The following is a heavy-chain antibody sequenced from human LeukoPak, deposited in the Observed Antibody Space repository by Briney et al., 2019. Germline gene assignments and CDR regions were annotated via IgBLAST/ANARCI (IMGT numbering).Heavy chain of an antibody. CDR1: GFTFSSYA. Sequence: GGSLRLSCAASGFTFSSYAMHWVRQAPGKGLEYVSAISSNGGSTYYANSVKGRFTISRDNSKNTLYLQMGSLRAEDMAVYYCARGYLRSIAVAGTRTYYCDYWGQGTLVTVSS. D-gene: IGHD6-19*01. CDR3: ARGYLRSIAVAGTRTYYCDY. V-gene: IGHV3-64*01. J-gene: IGHJ4*02. CDR2: ISSNGGST.